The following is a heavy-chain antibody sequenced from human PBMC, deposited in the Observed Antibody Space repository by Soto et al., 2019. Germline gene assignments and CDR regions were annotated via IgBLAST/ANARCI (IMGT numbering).Heavy chain of an antibody. Sequence: PSETLSLTCAVSGGSISSGGYSWSWIRQPPGKGLEWIGYIYHSGSTYYNPSLKSRVTISVDRSKNQFSLKLSSVTAADTAVYYCATLNWDSVDFDYWGQGTLVTVSS. CDR2: IYHSGST. J-gene: IGHJ4*02. CDR3: ATLNWDSVDFDY. V-gene: IGHV4-30-2*01. D-gene: IGHD7-27*01. CDR1: GGSISSGGYS.